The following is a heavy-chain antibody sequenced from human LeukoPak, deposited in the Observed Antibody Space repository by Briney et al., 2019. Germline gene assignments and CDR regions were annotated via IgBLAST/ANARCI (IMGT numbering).Heavy chain of an antibody. D-gene: IGHD6-19*01. V-gene: IGHV3-23*01. CDR2: ISGSGGST. Sequence: GGYLRLSCAASRFTFGSYAMSWVRQAPGKGLEWVSGISGSGGSTYYADSVKGRFTISRDNSKNTLYLQMNSLRAEDTAVYYCAKSGYSSGWPYYFDFWGQGTLVTVSS. CDR3: AKSGYSSGWPYYFDF. J-gene: IGHJ4*02. CDR1: RFTFGSYA.